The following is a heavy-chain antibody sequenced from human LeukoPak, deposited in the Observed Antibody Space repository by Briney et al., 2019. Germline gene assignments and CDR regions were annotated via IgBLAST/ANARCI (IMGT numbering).Heavy chain of an antibody. V-gene: IGHV4-30-2*01. CDR3: ARVRQGSYNNGFDP. D-gene: IGHD1-26*01. Sequence: PSETLSLTCAVSGGSISSGGYSWSWIRQPPGKGLEWIGYIYHSGSTYYNPSLKSRVTISVDRSKNQFSLKLSSVTAADTAVYYCARVRQGSYNNGFDPGGQGTLVTVSS. CDR2: IYHSGST. CDR1: GGSISSGGYS. J-gene: IGHJ5*02.